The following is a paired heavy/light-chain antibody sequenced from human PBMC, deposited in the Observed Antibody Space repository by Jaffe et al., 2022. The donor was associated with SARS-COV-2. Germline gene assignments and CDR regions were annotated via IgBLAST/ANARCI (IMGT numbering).Heavy chain of an antibody. D-gene: IGHD1-1*01. V-gene: IGHV5-51*01. CDR1: EYSFTNYW. CDR3: ARRDWNYVYFDY. J-gene: IGHJ4*02. Sequence: DVQLVQSGAEVKKPGESLKISCKGSEYSFTNYWIAWVRQMPGKGLEWMGIIYPGDSDTRYSPSFQGQVTISADKSISTAYLQWSSLKASDTAMYYCARRDWNYVYFDYWGQGTLVTVSS. CDR2: IYPGDSDT.
Light chain of an antibody. Sequence: EIVMTQSPATLSVSPGERATLSCRASQSVRSNLAWYQQKPGQGPRLLIYGASTRAAVFPARFSGSGSGTEFTLTIRSLQSEDSAVYYCQQYNNWPPTFGPGTKLDIK. CDR2: GAS. J-gene: IGKJ3*01. CDR1: QSVRSN. V-gene: IGKV3-15*01. CDR3: QQYNNWPPT.